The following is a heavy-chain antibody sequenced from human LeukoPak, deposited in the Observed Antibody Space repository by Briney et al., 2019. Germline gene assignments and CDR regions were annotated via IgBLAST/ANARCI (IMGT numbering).Heavy chain of an antibody. Sequence: PSETLSLTCTVSGGSISSYYXXXXRXPPGKGXXWIGYXXYSGSTNYNPSXXXXVNMSVXTSKNQFSLKLSSVTAADTAMYYCAREGRQDYVYFDHWGQGSLVTVSS. J-gene: IGHJ4*02. CDR2: XXYSGST. CDR3: AREGRQDYVYFDH. CDR1: GGSISSYY. D-gene: IGHD4-17*01. V-gene: IGHV4-59*01.